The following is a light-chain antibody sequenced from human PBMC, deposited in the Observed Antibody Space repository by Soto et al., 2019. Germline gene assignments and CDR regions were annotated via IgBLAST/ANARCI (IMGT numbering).Light chain of an antibody. CDR2: EAT. J-gene: IGLJ3*02. Sequence: QSALTQPASVSGSPEQSITICCTGTSSDVGSYNLVSWYQQHPGKAPKVMIYEATKRPSGVSNRFSGSKSGNTASLTISGLQAEDEADYYCCAYAGSGTVVFGGGTKLTVL. V-gene: IGLV2-23*01. CDR1: SSDVGSYNL. CDR3: CAYAGSGTVV.